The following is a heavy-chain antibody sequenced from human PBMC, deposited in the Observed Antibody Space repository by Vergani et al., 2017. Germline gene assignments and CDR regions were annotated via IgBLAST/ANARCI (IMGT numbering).Heavy chain of an antibody. J-gene: IGHJ6*02. Sequence: EVQLLESGGGLVQPGGSLRLSCAASGFTFSSYAMSWVRQAPGKGLEWVSAISGSGGSTYYADSVKGRFTISRDNSKNTLYLQMNSLRAEDTAVYYCAKKSGGADNWINYYDYYGMDVWGQGTTVTVSS. CDR1: GFTFSSYA. CDR2: ISGSGGST. D-gene: IGHD1-20*01. CDR3: AKKSGGADNWINYYDYYGMDV. V-gene: IGHV3-23*01.